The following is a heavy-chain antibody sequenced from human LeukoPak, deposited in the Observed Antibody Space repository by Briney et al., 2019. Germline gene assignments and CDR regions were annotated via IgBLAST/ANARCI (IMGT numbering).Heavy chain of an antibody. CDR3: ARAYYFDY. CDR2: ISWNSGSV. V-gene: IGHV3-9*01. CDR1: GFNIGNYA. Sequence: GGSLRLSCVASGFNIGNYAMHWVRQSPGKGLEWVAGISWNSGSVGYADSVKGRFTISRDNSKNTLYLQMNSLRAEDTAVYYCARAYYFDYWGQGTLVTVSS. J-gene: IGHJ4*02.